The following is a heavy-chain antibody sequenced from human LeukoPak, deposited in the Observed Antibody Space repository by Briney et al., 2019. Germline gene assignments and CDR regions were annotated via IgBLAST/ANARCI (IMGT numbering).Heavy chain of an antibody. Sequence: AGGSLRLSCAASGFTFSSYSMNWVRQAPGKGLEWVSSISSSSSYIYYADSVKGRFTISRNNAKNALSLQMNSLRDEDTAVYYCATSGNYYLKYWGQGTLVTVSS. D-gene: IGHD1-26*01. CDR3: ATSGNYYLKY. CDR1: GFTFSSYS. J-gene: IGHJ4*02. V-gene: IGHV3-21*01. CDR2: ISSSSSYI.